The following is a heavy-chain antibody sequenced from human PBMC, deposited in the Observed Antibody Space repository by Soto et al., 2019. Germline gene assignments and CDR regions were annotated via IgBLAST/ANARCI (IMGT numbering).Heavy chain of an antibody. CDR3: ARSGYSTGWILDYYYYYGMDV. CDR1: GGSISSSSYY. Sequence: SETLSLTCTVSGGSISSSSYYWGWIRQPPGKGLEWIGSIYYSGSTYYNPSLKSRVTISVDTSKNQFSLKLSSVTAADTAVYYCARSGYSTGWILDYYYYYGMDVWGQGTTVTVSS. J-gene: IGHJ6*02. V-gene: IGHV4-39*01. CDR2: IYYSGST. D-gene: IGHD6-19*01.